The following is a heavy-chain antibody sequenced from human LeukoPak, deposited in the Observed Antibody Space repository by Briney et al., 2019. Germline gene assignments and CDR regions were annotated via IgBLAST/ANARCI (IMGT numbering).Heavy chain of an antibody. V-gene: IGHV3-48*01. CDR2: ISSSSSTI. CDR1: GFTFSTYS. J-gene: IGHJ4*02. Sequence: GGSLRLSCAASGFTFSTYSMNWVRQAPGKGLEWVSYISSSSSTISYADSVKGRFTISRDNSKNTLYLQMNSLRAEDTAVYYCAKDQPRFEPYYFDYWGQGTLVTVSS. D-gene: IGHD3-3*01. CDR3: AKDQPRFEPYYFDY.